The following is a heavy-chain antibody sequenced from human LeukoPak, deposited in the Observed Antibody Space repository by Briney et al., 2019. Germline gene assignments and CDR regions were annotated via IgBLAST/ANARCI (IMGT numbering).Heavy chain of an antibody. Sequence: GRSLRLSCAASGFTFSSYAMHWVRQAPGKGLEWVAVISYDGSNKYYADSVKGRFTISRDNSKNTQYLQMNSLRAEDTAVYYCARALLWFGELLGTDYWGQGTLVTVSS. CDR2: ISYDGSNK. V-gene: IGHV3-30*04. D-gene: IGHD3-10*01. CDR3: ARALLWFGELLGTDY. J-gene: IGHJ4*02. CDR1: GFTFSSYA.